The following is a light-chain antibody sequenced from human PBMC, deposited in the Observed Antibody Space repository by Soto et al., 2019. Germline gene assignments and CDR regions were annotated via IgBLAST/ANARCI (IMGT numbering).Light chain of an antibody. V-gene: IGKV3-11*01. J-gene: IGKJ4*01. Sequence: EIVLTQSPATLSLSPGERATLSCRASQSISSYLAWYQQKPGQAPRLLIYDASNRATGIPARFSGSGAGTAYTLPMSSLDPEVFAVYYCQQRSNWRLTFGGGTRVEIK. CDR3: QQRSNWRLT. CDR2: DAS. CDR1: QSISSY.